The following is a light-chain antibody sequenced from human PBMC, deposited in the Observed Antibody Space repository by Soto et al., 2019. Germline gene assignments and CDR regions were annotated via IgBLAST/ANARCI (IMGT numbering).Light chain of an antibody. CDR3: QQYYSPPLT. J-gene: IGKJ4*01. CDR1: QSVLYSSNNKNY. V-gene: IGKV4-1*01. Sequence: DILMTQSHDSLAVSLGERATINCKSSQSVLYSSNNKNYLAWYQQKPGQPPKLLIYWASTRESGVPDRFSGSGSGTDFILTISSLQAEDVAVYYCQQYYSPPLTFGGGTKVDIK. CDR2: WAS.